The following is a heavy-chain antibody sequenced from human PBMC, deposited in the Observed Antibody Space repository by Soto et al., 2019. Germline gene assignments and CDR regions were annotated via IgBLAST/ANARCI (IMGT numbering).Heavy chain of an antibody. CDR1: GGSISNYY. CDR3: ARRYGGTLDD. V-gene: IGHV4-59*08. CDR2: IYDSGST. J-gene: IGHJ4*02. D-gene: IGHD4-17*01. Sequence: SETLSLTCTVSGGSISNYYWSWVRQPPGKGLEWIGYIYDSGSTNYNPSLKSRVTISVDTSKNQFSLKLSSVTAADTAVYYCARRYGGTLDDWGQGSLVTVS.